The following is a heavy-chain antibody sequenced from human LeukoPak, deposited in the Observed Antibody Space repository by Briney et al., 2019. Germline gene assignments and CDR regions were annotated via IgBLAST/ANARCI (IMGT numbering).Heavy chain of an antibody. CDR1: GYIFNDYF. J-gene: IGHJ4*02. CDR2: INPRSGGT. Sequence: ASVKVSCKASGYIFNDYFMHWVRQAPGQGLEWMGWINPRSGGTKYAQTFQGRVTMTRDTSISTVYMELSRLRSDDSAMYYCARGRGSWYDSSGSPYIRFDYWGQGTLVTVSS. D-gene: IGHD3-22*01. V-gene: IGHV1-2*02. CDR3: ARGRGSWYDSSGSPYIRFDY.